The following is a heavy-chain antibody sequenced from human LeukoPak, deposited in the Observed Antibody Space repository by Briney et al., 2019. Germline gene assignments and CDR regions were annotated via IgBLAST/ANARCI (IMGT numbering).Heavy chain of an antibody. Sequence: GGSLRLSCAASGFTFSSYSMNWVRQAPGKGLEWVSSISSSSSYIYYADSVKGRFTISRDNSKNTLYLQMNSLRAEDTAVYYCAKDTVRQLVLPYYFDYWGQGTLVTVSS. CDR1: GFTFSSYS. V-gene: IGHV3-21*04. CDR2: ISSSSSYI. D-gene: IGHD6-13*01. J-gene: IGHJ4*02. CDR3: AKDTVRQLVLPYYFDY.